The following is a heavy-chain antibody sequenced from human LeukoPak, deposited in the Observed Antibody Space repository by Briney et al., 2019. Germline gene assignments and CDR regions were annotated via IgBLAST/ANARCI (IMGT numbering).Heavy chain of an antibody. CDR1: RFKLCVYR. V-gene: IGHV3-21*03. CDR3: ARETGFADAFDF. Sequence: GGALRLACAASRFKLCVYRMDSVRQTPGSGLELVSRITGTGSQMDDIDYAGSVSRRFTISRDNAKTSIFLEMRGLRVEDASICFCARETGFADAFDFWGRGTLVAVSS. J-gene: IGHJ3*01. CDR2: ITGTGSQMDDI.